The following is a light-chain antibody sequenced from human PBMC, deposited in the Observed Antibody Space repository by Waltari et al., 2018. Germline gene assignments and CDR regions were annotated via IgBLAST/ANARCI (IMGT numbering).Light chain of an antibody. Sequence: DSQMTQSPSPLYASVGERVTITCRASQAFRNDVCWYQQQPGKDPKALIYAASSLQSGDPSRFSGCGSGTEFTLTISSLQPEDFSTYYCLQYDSYPRPFGQGTKVELK. CDR1: QAFRND. J-gene: IGKJ1*01. CDR3: LQYDSYPRP. CDR2: AAS. V-gene: IGKV1-17*01.